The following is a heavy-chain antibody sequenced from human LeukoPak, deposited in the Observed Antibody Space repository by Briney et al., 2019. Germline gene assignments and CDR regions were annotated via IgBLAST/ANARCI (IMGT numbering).Heavy chain of an antibody. CDR2: IYYSGST. CDR3: ARGAYDGSGYYYFDF. D-gene: IGHD3-22*01. Sequence: SETLSLTCTVSGGSISSSSYYWGWIRQPPGKGLGWIGSIYYSGSTYYNPSLKRRVTISGDTSKNQFSLRLSSVTAADTAVYYCARGAYDGSGYYYFDFWGQGTLVTVSS. V-gene: IGHV4-39*07. J-gene: IGHJ4*02. CDR1: GGSISSSSYY.